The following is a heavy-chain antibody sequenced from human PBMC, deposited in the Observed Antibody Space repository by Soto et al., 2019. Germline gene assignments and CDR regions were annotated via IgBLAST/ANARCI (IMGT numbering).Heavy chain of an antibody. Sequence: EVQLVESGGGLIQPGGSLRLSCAASGFTVSSSYMNWVRQAPGKGLEWVSVIYSGGSTFYADSVKGRFTISRDNSMNTLYLQMNSLRVEDTAVYYCTSGGKLLQPWGQGTLVTVSS. CDR1: GFTVSSSY. J-gene: IGHJ5*02. CDR2: IYSGGST. CDR3: TSGGKLLQP. V-gene: IGHV3-53*01. D-gene: IGHD2-15*01.